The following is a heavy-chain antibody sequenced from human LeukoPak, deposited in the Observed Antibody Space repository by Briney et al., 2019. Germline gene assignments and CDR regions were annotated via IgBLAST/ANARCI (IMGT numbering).Heavy chain of an antibody. CDR3: ARATSYRGWLGH. CDR1: GGSISSGNYY. CDR2: IYYSGST. D-gene: IGHD6-19*01. Sequence: SETLSLTCTVSGGSISSGNYYWSWIRQPAGKGLEWIGRIYYSGSTNYNPSLKSRVTISVDTSKNQFSLKLSSVTAADTAVYYCARATSYRGWLGHWGQGTLVTVSS. V-gene: IGHV4-61*10. J-gene: IGHJ4*02.